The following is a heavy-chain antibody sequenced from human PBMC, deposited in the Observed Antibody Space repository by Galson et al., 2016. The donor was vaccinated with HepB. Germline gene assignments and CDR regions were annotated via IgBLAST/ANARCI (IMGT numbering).Heavy chain of an antibody. Sequence: SLRLSCAASGFTFSTYNMNWVRQTPGKGLEWVSSISGSGSYLYYADSVKGRITISRDNANNSLYLPLSSLRAEDTAVYYCSRDLRNVERPDLTYYYGMDVWGQGTTVTVSS. CDR1: GFTFSTYN. CDR2: ISGSGSYL. CDR3: SRDLRNVERPDLTYYYGMDV. J-gene: IGHJ6*02. V-gene: IGHV3-21*01. D-gene: IGHD1-1*01.